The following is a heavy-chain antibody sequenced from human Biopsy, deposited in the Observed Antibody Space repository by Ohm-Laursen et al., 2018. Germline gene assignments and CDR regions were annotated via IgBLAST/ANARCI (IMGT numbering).Heavy chain of an antibody. CDR1: GDSISSNY. D-gene: IGHD3-22*01. J-gene: IGHJ2*01. CDR3: ARDRGYYSDRTVPGYFDL. Sequence: SDTLSLTCTVSGDSISSNYWSWIRQPPGKGLEWIGYVFYTGSTDYNPSLQSRVTISVDTSKNHFSLRLRFVTPADTAIYYCARDRGYYSDRTVPGYFDLWGRGTLVTVSS. CDR2: VFYTGST. V-gene: IGHV4-59*01.